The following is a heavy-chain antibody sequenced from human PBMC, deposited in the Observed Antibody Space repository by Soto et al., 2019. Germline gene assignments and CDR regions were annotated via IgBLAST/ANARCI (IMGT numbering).Heavy chain of an antibody. CDR1: GYTFTSYA. J-gene: IGHJ4*02. D-gene: IGHD1-26*01. Sequence: ASVKVSCKASGYTFTSYAMHWVRQAPGQRLEWMGWINAGNGNTKYSQKFQGRVTITRDTSASTAYMELSSLRSEDTAVYYCARVASVGATEIHYWGQGTLVTVSS. CDR3: ARVASVGATEIHY. V-gene: IGHV1-3*01. CDR2: INAGNGNT.